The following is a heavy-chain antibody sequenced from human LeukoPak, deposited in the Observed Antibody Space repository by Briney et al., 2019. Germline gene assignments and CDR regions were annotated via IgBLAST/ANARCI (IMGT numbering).Heavy chain of an antibody. CDR1: GGSISSTTYH. Sequence: SEALSLTCSVSGGSISSTTYHWGWVRQPPGKGLEWIGSIYYSGNTYYNPSLKSRLTISVDMPKDQFSLKLSSVTAADTAVYYCTRLINGSPGDYWGQGTLVTVSS. J-gene: IGHJ4*02. D-gene: IGHD2-8*01. V-gene: IGHV4-39*01. CDR2: IYYSGNT. CDR3: TRLINGSPGDY.